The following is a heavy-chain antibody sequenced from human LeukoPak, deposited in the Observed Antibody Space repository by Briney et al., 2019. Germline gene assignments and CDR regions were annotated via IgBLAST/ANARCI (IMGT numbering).Heavy chain of an antibody. CDR3: ARSPDYDFWSGYSYYYYYYMDV. CDR1: GGSISSYY. CDR2: IYYSGST. V-gene: IGHV4-59*01. Sequence: SETLSLTCTVSGGSISSYYWSWIRQPPGKRLEWIGYIYYSGSTNYNPSLKSRVTISVDTSKNQFSLKLSSVTAADTAVYYCARSPDYDFWSGYSYYYYYYMDVWGKGTTVTVSS. D-gene: IGHD3-3*01. J-gene: IGHJ6*03.